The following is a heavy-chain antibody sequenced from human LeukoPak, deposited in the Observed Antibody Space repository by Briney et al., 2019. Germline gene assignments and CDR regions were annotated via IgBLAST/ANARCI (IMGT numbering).Heavy chain of an antibody. CDR3: ASGPDFYMDI. J-gene: IGHJ6*03. CDR2: IYYSGRT. CDR1: GVSISSNY. Sequence: PSETLSLTCTISGVSISSNYWSWIRQPPGKGLEWIGYIYYSGRTKNNPSLKSRVTISVDTSKNQFSLKLSSVTAADTAVYYCASGPDFYMDIWGKGTTVTVCS. V-gene: IGHV4-59*01. D-gene: IGHD3-3*01.